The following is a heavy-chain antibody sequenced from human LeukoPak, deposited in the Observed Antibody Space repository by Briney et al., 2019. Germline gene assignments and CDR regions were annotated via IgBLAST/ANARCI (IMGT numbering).Heavy chain of an antibody. V-gene: IGHV4-34*01. CDR1: GGSFSGYY. CDR2: INHSGST. CDR3: ARFSFGGVIVTGGFDP. D-gene: IGHD3-16*02. Sequence: SETLSLTCAVYGGSFSGYYWSWIRQPPGKGLEWIGEINHSGSTNYNPSLKSRVTISVDTSKNQFSLKLSSVTAADTAVYYCARFSFGGVIVTGGFDPWGQGTLVTVSS. J-gene: IGHJ5*02.